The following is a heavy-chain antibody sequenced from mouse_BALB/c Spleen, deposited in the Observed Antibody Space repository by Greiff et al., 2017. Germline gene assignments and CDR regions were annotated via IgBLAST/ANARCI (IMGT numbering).Heavy chain of an antibody. D-gene: IGHD1-1*01. V-gene: IGHV4-1*02. CDR1: GFSFSSYW. CDR3: ARPLYYYGSPFAY. Sequence: EVQLVESGGGLVQPGGSLKLSCAASGFSFSSYWMRWVRQAPGKGLEWIGEINPDSSTINYTTSLKDKFIITRDNAKNTLYLQMSKVRSEDTALYYCARPLYYYGSPFAYWGQGTPVTVSA. J-gene: IGHJ3*01. CDR2: INPDSSTI.